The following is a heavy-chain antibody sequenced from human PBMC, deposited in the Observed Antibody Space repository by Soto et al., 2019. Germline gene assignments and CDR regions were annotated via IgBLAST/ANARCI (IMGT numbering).Heavy chain of an antibody. D-gene: IGHD6-13*01. J-gene: IGHJ6*02. CDR1: GYTFTSYG. V-gene: IGHV1-18*01. CDR3: AREGSSWYDTTITYYYCGIDV. Sequence: ASVKVSCKASGYTFTSYGISWVRQAPGQGLEWMGWISTYNGNTKYAQKLQGRVTITADKSTSTAYMELSSLRSEDTAVYYCAREGSSWYDTTITYYYCGIDVWGQGTTVTVSS. CDR2: ISTYNGNT.